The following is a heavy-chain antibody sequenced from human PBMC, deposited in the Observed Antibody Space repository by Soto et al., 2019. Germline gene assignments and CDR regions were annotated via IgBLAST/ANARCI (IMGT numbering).Heavy chain of an antibody. CDR3: ARDRGGTDWENEGIDL. Sequence: QVQLVQSGAEVKKPGASVKVSCKTSGYIFTSRYMHWLRQAPGQGLECMAIINPSGGDTIYAQRFRGRGTVASNTLTITIHMELSALRFEEMAEYFSARDRGGTDWENEGIDLWSRGARVTVSS. CDR1: GYIFTSRY. D-gene: IGHD1-1*01. V-gene: IGHV1-46*01. J-gene: IGHJ3*01. CDR2: INPSGGDT.